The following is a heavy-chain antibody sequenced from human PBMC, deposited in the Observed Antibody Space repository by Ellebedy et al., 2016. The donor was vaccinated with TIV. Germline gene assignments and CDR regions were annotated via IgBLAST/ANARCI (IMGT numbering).Heavy chain of an antibody. CDR3: AKDLAITPPANGYLDF. V-gene: IGHV3-23*01. CDR1: GFTFNRYV. CDR2: ISGTGLST. Sequence: GESLKISCAASGFTFNRYVMTRVRQAPGKGLEWVSSISGTGLSTYYADSVKGRFTISRDNPRSTVYLQMASLRADDTAVYYCAKDLAITPPANGYLDFWGQGTLVTVSS. J-gene: IGHJ4*02. D-gene: IGHD2-2*01.